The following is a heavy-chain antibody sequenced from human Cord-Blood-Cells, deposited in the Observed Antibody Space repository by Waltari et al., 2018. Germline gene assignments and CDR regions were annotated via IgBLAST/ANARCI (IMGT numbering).Heavy chain of an antibody. D-gene: IGHD3-3*01. J-gene: IGHJ3*02. CDR3: ARGGFTIFGVDAVDI. CDR1: GYTFTGTY. Sequence: QVQLVQSGAEGKKPGASVKVSCKASGYTFTGTYMHWVRQAPGKGLEWRGGNNPNSGGKNDAQKFQGGVTMARDTSIRTAYMELSRLRSDDTAVYYCARGGFTIFGVDAVDIWGQGTMVTVSS. CDR2: NNPNSGGK. V-gene: IGHV1-2*02.